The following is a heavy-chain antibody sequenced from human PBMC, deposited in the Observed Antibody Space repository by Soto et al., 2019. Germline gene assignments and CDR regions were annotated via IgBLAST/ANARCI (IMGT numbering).Heavy chain of an antibody. Sequence: GGSLRLSCAASGFTFSSYAMTWVRQAPGKGLEWASAISGSGGSTFYADSVKGRFTISRDNSKNTLYLQMNSLRVEDTSVYYCAKRVVVGPGSAFHIWGQGTMVTVSS. J-gene: IGHJ3*02. V-gene: IGHV3-23*01. CDR3: AKRVVVGPGSAFHI. D-gene: IGHD2-15*01. CDR2: ISGSGGST. CDR1: GFTFSSYA.